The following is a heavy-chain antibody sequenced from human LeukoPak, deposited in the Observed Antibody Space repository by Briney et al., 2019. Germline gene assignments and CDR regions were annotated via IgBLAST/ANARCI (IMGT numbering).Heavy chain of an antibody. Sequence: SETLSLTCAVYGGSFSGYYWSWIREPPGKGLEWIGEINHSGSTNYNPSLKSRVTISVDTSKNQFSLKRSSGTAADAAEYYSARLNPYGDYPIDDWGQGTLVTVSS. D-gene: IGHD4-17*01. J-gene: IGHJ4*02. CDR1: GGSFSGYY. V-gene: IGHV4-34*01. CDR2: INHSGST. CDR3: ARLNPYGDYPIDD.